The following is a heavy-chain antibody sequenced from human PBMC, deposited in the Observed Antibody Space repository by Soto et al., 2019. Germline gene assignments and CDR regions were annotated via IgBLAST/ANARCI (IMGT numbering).Heavy chain of an antibody. Sequence: KASETLSLTCTVSGGSISSGDYYWSWIRQPPGKGLEWIGYIYYSGSTYYNPSLKSRVTISVDTSKNQFSLKLSSVTAADTAVYYCARTVYSYGPEALGYWGQGTLVTVSS. CDR2: IYYSGST. J-gene: IGHJ4*02. D-gene: IGHD5-18*01. CDR3: ARTVYSYGPEALGY. V-gene: IGHV4-30-4*01. CDR1: GGSISSGDYY.